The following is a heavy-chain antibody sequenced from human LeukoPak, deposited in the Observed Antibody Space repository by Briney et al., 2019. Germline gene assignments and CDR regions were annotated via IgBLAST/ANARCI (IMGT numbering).Heavy chain of an antibody. CDR2: INHSGST. J-gene: IGHJ4*02. D-gene: IGHD6-6*01. CDR1: GGSFSGYY. V-gene: IGHV4-34*01. CDR3: ARGVLRADY. Sequence: SETLSLTCAVYGGSFSGYYWSWIRQPPGKGLEWIGEINHSGSTNYNPSLKSRVTISVDTSKNQFSLKLSSVTAADTAVYYCARGVLRADYWGLGTLVTVSS.